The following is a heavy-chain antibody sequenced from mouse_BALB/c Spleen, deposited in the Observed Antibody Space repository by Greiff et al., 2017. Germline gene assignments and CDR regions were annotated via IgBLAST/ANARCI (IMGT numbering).Heavy chain of an antibody. CDR2: IDPANGNT. J-gene: IGHJ2*01. Sequence: VHVKQSGAELVKPGASVKLSCTASGFNIKDTYMHWVKQRPEQGLEWIGRIDPANGNTKYDPKFQGKATITADTSSNTAYLQLSSLTSEDTAVYYCARDSPFGYWGQGTTLTVSS. V-gene: IGHV14-3*02. CDR1: GFNIKDTY. CDR3: ARDSPFGY.